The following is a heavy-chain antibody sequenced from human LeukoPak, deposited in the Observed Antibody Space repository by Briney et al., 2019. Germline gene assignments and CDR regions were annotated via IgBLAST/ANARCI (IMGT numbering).Heavy chain of an antibody. CDR3: ADGAQRLWWFDY. D-gene: IGHD4/OR15-4a*01. Sequence: GGSLRLSCAASGFTFSSYEMNWVRQAPGKGLDWVSYISTSGSTIYYADSVKGRFTISRDNAKNSLYLQMNSLRAEDTAVYYCADGAQRLWWFDYWGQGTLVTVSS. CDR2: ISTSGSTI. CDR1: GFTFSSYE. V-gene: IGHV3-48*03. J-gene: IGHJ4*02.